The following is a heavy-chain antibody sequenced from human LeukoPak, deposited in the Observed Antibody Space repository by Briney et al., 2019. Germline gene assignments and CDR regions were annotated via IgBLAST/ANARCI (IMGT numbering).Heavy chain of an antibody. J-gene: IGHJ4*02. CDR3: AKDDGGSFDY. Sequence: GRSLRLSCAASGFTFDDYAMHWVRQAPGKGLEWVSGISWNSGSIGYADSVKGRFTISRDNAKNSLYLQVNSLRAEDTALYYCAKDDGGSFDYWGQGTLVTVSS. V-gene: IGHV3-9*01. CDR2: ISWNSGSI. CDR1: GFTFDDYA.